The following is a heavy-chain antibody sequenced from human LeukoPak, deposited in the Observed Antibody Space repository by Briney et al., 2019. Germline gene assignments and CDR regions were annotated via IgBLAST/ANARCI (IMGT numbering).Heavy chain of an antibody. Sequence: PSETLSLTCTVSGGSISSSSYSWSWIRQPPGKGLEWIGYVYYSGSTNYNPSLKSRVTISVDTSKNQFSLKLSSVTAADTAVYYCARHAPSIAAAIYYFDYWGQGTLVTVSS. D-gene: IGHD6-13*01. CDR1: GGSISSSSYS. CDR3: ARHAPSIAAAIYYFDY. V-gene: IGHV4-61*05. CDR2: VYYSGST. J-gene: IGHJ4*02.